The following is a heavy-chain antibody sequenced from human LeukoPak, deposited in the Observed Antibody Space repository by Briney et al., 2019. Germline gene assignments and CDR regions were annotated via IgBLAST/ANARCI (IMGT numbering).Heavy chain of an antibody. CDR3: ARQPQHEAYFDY. Sequence: GGSLRLSCVASGFTFGRLWMSWVRQAPGKGLEWVANIKADASEEKYLDSVKGRFKISRDNAEDSLFLQMNSLRAEDTAVYYCARQPQHEAYFDYWGQGALVTVSS. CDR1: GFTFGRLW. V-gene: IGHV3-7*01. J-gene: IGHJ4*02. CDR2: IKADASEE.